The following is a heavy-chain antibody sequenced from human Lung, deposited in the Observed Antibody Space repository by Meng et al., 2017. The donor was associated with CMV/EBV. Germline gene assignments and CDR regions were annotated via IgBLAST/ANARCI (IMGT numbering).Heavy chain of an antibody. Sequence: GESLKISCAASGFTFSTFAMSWVRQAPGKGLQWVSSISSSSSYIYYADSVKGRFTISRDNAKNSLYLQMNSLRAEDTAVYYCARDYLIVGILEWLPFQRPSSNYYYYYGMDVXGQGXTVTVSS. CDR3: ARDYLIVGILEWLPFQRPSSNYYYYYGMDV. CDR1: GFTFSTFA. D-gene: IGHD3-3*01. V-gene: IGHV3-21*01. CDR2: ISSSSSYI. J-gene: IGHJ6*02.